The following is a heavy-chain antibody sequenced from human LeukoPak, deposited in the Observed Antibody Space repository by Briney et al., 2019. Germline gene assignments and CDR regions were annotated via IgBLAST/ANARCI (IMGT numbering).Heavy chain of an antibody. CDR3: ATYAIFGVVTIARPDAFDI. J-gene: IGHJ3*02. CDR2: IYPGDSDT. Sequence: GESLKISCKGSGYSFTSYWIGWVRQMPGKGLEWMGIIYPGDSDTRYSPSFQGRVTISADKSISTAYLQWSSLKASDTAMYYCATYAIFGVVTIARPDAFDIWGQGTMVTVSS. D-gene: IGHD3-3*01. V-gene: IGHV5-51*01. CDR1: GYSFTSYW.